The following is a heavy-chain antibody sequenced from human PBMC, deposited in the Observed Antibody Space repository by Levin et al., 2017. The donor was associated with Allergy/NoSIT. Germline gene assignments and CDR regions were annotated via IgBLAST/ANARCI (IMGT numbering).Heavy chain of an antibody. D-gene: IGHD6-13*01. CDR2: IYHSGST. Sequence: SETLSLTCAVSGGSISSSNWWSWVRQPPGKGLEWIGEIYHSGSTNYNPSLKSRVTISVDKSKNQFSLKLSSVTAADTAVYYCARSLYSSSGHWFDPWGQGTLVTVSS. J-gene: IGHJ5*02. CDR3: ARSLYSSSGHWFDP. V-gene: IGHV4-4*02. CDR1: GGSISSSNW.